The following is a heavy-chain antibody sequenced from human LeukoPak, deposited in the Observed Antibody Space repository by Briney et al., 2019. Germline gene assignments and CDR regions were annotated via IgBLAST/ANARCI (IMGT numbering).Heavy chain of an antibody. CDR1: GYTFTGYY. J-gene: IGHJ6*03. CDR2: INPNSGGT. Sequence: GASVKVSCKASGYTFTGYYMHWVRQAPGQGLEWMGWINPNSGGTNCAQKFQGRVTMTRDTSISTAYMELSRLRSDDTAVYYCAKDPMWFGEGEYKYYMDVWGKGTTVTVSS. V-gene: IGHV1-2*02. CDR3: AKDPMWFGEGEYKYYMDV. D-gene: IGHD3-10*01.